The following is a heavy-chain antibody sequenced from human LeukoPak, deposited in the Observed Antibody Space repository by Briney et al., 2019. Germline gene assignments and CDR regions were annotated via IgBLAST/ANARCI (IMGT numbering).Heavy chain of an antibody. V-gene: IGHV3-9*01. CDR1: GFTFDDYA. CDR3: AKDLSSAITSALVLDV. CDR2: ITWNRDNI. D-gene: IGHD3-22*01. Sequence: GGSLRLSCTVSGFTFDDYAMHWVRRTPGKGLEWVAGITWNRDNIGYGDSVKGRFTISRDNVKNVLYLQMNSLRPEDTALYYCAKDLSSAITSALVLDVWGQGTTGIVS. J-gene: IGHJ6*02.